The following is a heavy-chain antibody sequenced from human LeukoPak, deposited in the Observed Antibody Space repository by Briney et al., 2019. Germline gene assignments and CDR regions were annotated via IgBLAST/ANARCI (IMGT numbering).Heavy chain of an antibody. Sequence: GGSLRLSCAASGFTFSSYGMHWVRQAPGKGLEWVAVIWYDGSNKYYADSVKGRFTISRDNSKNTLYLQMNSLRAEDTAVYYCARDLSYYDSSGYYYWGQGTLVTVSS. CDR2: IWYDGSNK. J-gene: IGHJ4*02. CDR3: ARDLSYYDSSGYYY. V-gene: IGHV3-33*01. D-gene: IGHD3-22*01. CDR1: GFTFSSYG.